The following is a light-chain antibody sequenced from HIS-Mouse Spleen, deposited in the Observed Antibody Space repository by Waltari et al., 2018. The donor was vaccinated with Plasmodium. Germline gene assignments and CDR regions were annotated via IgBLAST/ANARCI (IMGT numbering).Light chain of an antibody. J-gene: IGLJ2*01. CDR2: EVS. V-gene: IGLV2-8*01. Sequence: QSALTQPPSASGSPGQSVPISCTGTSSDVGGCNYVTWYQQHPGKAPKLMIYEVSKRPSGVPDRFSGSKSGNTASLTVSGLQAEDEADYYCSSYAGSNNLVFGGGTKLTVL. CDR3: SSYAGSNNLV. CDR1: SSDVGGCNY.